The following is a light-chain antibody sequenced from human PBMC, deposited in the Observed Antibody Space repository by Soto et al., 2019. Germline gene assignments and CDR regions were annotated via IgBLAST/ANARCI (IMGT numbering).Light chain of an antibody. V-gene: IGKV3-20*01. CDR2: GAS. Sequence: EIVLIHSAGPRSLSQGDRATLSCRASQSVTANYLAWYQQKPGQAPRLLVYGASIRATGIPDSFSGSGSGTDFTLTISRLEPEDFAVYYCHHYGSAPIPFGQGARLAIK. CDR1: QSVTANY. J-gene: IGKJ5*01. CDR3: HHYGSAPIP.